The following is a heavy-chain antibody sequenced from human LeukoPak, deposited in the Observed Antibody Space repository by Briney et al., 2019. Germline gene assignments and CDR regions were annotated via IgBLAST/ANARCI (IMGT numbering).Heavy chain of an antibody. D-gene: IGHD7-27*01. Sequence: PGESLRLSCAASGFTFSNYAINWVRQAPGKGLEWVSGIRVNDETYYADSVKGRFTISRDNSENTLYLQMGGLRAEDTAVYYCAKGTGDMGYYFDYWGQGTLVTVSS. CDR3: AKGTGDMGYYFDY. CDR2: IRVNDET. V-gene: IGHV3-23*01. CDR1: GFTFSNYA. J-gene: IGHJ4*02.